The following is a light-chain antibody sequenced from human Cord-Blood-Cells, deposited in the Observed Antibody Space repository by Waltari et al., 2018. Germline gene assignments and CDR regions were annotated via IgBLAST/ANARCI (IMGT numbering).Light chain of an antibody. Sequence: QSALTQPASVSGSPGQSITISCTGTSSDVGSYNLVSWYQQHPGKAPKLMIYEVSKRPSGVSNRFCVSKSGNTASRTSSGLQAEDEDDYYCCSYAGSSTYGFGTGTKVTVL. J-gene: IGLJ1*01. V-gene: IGLV2-23*02. CDR2: EVS. CDR3: CSYAGSSTYG. CDR1: SSDVGSYNL.